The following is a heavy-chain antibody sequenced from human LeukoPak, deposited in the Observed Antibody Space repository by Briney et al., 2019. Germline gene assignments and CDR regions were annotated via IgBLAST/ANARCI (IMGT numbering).Heavy chain of an antibody. Sequence: GESLKISCKGSGYSFTSYWIGWVRQMPGKGLEWMGIIYPGDSDTRYSPSFQGQVTISADKSISTAYLQWSSLKASDTAMYYCARLLGLRFLESPFDYWGQGTLVTVSS. J-gene: IGHJ4*02. CDR2: IYPGDSDT. D-gene: IGHD3-3*01. CDR1: GYSFTSYW. V-gene: IGHV5-51*01. CDR3: ARLLGLRFLESPFDY.